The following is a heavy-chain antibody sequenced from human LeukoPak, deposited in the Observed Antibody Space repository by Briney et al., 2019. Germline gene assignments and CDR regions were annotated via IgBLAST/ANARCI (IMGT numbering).Heavy chain of an antibody. V-gene: IGHV3-23*01. CDR1: GITFDCYA. CDR3: AKGGRGMNWFDP. CDR2: ITGYGDST. Sequence: GGSLRLSCTASGITFDCYAMSWVRQAPGKGLEWVSSITGYGDSTYYADSVKGRFTISRDNSKNTLSLQMNSLRVDDTAVYYCAKGGRGMNWFDPWGQGTLVTISS. J-gene: IGHJ5*02. D-gene: IGHD3-16*01.